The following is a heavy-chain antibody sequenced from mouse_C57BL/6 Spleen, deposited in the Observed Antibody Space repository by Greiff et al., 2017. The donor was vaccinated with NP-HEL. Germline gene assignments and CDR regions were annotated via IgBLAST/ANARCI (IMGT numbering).Heavy chain of an antibody. CDR3: ARGAYEGYFDV. V-gene: IGHV1-52*01. Sequence: VQLQQPGAELVRPGSSVKLSCKASGYTFTSYWMHWVKQRPIQGLEWIGNIDPSDSATHYNQKFKDKATLTVDKSSSTAYMQLSSLTSEDSAVYYCARGAYEGYFDVWGTGTTVTVSS. CDR2: IDPSDSAT. D-gene: IGHD6-5*01. CDR1: GYTFTSYW. J-gene: IGHJ1*03.